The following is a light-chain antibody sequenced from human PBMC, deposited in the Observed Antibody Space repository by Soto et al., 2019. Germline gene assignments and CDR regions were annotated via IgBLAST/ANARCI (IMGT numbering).Light chain of an antibody. V-gene: IGKV3-20*01. CDR3: QQYGSSLMYT. J-gene: IGKJ2*01. CDR2: GAS. Sequence: DIVLTQSPGTLSLSPGETATLYCRASQSVSRSYVAWYQQKPGQAPRLLIYGASGGATGIPDRFSGSGSGTDFTLTISRVEPEDSAVYYCQQYGSSLMYTFGQGTKVDIK. CDR1: QSVSRSY.